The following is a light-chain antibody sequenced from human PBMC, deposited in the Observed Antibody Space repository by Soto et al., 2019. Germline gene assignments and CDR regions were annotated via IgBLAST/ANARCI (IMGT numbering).Light chain of an antibody. J-gene: IGLJ1*01. CDR2: ANI. CDR3: QSYDYSLSGYV. Sequence: QLVLTQPPSVSGAPGQRVTISCTGSSSNIGAGSDVHWYQQLPGTVPQLLIFANINRPSGVPDRFSASKSGTSASLAITGLQADDEADYYCQSYDYSLSGYVFGTGTKLTVL. CDR1: SSNIGAGSD. V-gene: IGLV1-40*01.